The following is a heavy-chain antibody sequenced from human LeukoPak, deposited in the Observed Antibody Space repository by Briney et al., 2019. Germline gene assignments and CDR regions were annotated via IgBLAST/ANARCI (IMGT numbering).Heavy chain of an antibody. D-gene: IGHD3-10*01. CDR2: ISGSGGST. CDR1: GFTFSSYG. J-gene: IGHJ4*02. V-gene: IGHV3-23*01. Sequence: GGSLRLSCAASGFTFSSYGMSWVRQAPGKGLEWVSAISGSGGSTYYADSVKGRFTISRDNAKNSLYLQMNSLRAEDTAMYYWARDTYGWGNFYNARLDYGGRGTLVTVS. CDR3: ARDTYGWGNFYNARLDY.